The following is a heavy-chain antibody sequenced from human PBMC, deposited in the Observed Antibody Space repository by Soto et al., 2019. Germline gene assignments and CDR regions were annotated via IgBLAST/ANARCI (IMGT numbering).Heavy chain of an antibody. D-gene: IGHD6-19*01. CDR3: AFAVAGMSSWFDP. Sequence: RASVKVSCKASGYTFTSYDMHWVRQAPGQGLEWMGIINPSGGSTSYAQKFQGRVTMTRDTSTSTVYMELSSLRSEDTAVYYCAFAVAGMSSWFDPWGQGTLVTVSS. CDR2: INPSGGST. J-gene: IGHJ5*02. CDR1: GYTFTSYD. V-gene: IGHV1-46*01.